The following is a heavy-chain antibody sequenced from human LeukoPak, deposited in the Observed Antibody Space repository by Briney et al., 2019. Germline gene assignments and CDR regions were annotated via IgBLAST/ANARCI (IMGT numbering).Heavy chain of an antibody. D-gene: IGHD3-22*01. CDR2: IRGDGSRQ. J-gene: IGHJ3*02. CDR3: VRDANYHDGSNYYDVLDI. CDR1: GFTFSNYW. Sequence: GGSLRLSCAASGFTFSNYWMVWVRQAPGEGLERVANIRGDGSRQYYLDSVKGRFTISRDNAKNSLYLQMSSLRADDTAVYYCVRDANYHDGSNYYDVLDIWGQGTMVNLSS. V-gene: IGHV3-7*01.